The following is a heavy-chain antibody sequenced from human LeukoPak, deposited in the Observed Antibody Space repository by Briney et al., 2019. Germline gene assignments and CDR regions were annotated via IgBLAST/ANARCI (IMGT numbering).Heavy chain of an antibody. CDR3: AGRDYIAARPRYYYYYMDV. D-gene: IGHD6-6*01. V-gene: IGHV4-61*08. Sequence: SETLSLTCTVSGASVGSAGYYWSWIRQPPGGGLEWIGYVYYIANTNYNPSLKSRVTISVDTSKNQFSLKLSSVTAADTAVYYCAGRDYIAARPRYYYYYMDVWGKGTTVTVSS. CDR1: GASVGSAGYY. J-gene: IGHJ6*03. CDR2: VYYIANT.